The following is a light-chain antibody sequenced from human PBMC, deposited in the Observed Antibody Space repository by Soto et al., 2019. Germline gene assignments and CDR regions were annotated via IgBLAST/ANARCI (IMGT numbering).Light chain of an antibody. CDR1: QSISSY. Sequence: DIQMTQSPSSLSASVGDRVTITCRASQSISSYLNWYQQKPGKAPNLLIYAASSLQSGVPSRFRGSGSGTDFSLPISSLQPEDFATYYCQQSYSTPFFGPGTKVDIK. CDR3: QQSYSTPF. CDR2: AAS. J-gene: IGKJ3*01. V-gene: IGKV1-39*01.